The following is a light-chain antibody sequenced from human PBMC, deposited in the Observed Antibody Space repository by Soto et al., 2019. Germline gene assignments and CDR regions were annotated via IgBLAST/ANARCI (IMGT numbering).Light chain of an antibody. CDR3: QQYDSFPLT. CDR1: QYIDNY. CDR2: DIS. Sequence: IQMTQSPSSVSASLGDTVPITFRAIQYIDNYLAWFQQKPGTAPKSLIYDISILQSGVPSRFSGSGFGTDFTLTISGLQPEDFATYFCQQYDSFPLTFGGGTNVEIK. J-gene: IGKJ4*01. V-gene: IGKV1-16*01.